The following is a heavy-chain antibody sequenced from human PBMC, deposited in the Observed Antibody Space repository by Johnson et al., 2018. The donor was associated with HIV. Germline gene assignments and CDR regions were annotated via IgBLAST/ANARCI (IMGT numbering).Heavy chain of an antibody. J-gene: IGHJ3*02. D-gene: IGHD3-16*01. CDR3: ASGRDYDGSIDAFDI. CDR1: GFIFSSYD. V-gene: IGHV3-13*01. Sequence: MLLVESGGGLVQPGGSLRLSCAASGFIFSSYDMHWVRQATGKGLEWVSTIGTAGDTYYPGSVKGRFTISRENAKNFLYLQMNSLKSGDTVVYYCASGRDYDGSIDAFDIWGQGTLVTVSS. CDR2: IGTAGDT.